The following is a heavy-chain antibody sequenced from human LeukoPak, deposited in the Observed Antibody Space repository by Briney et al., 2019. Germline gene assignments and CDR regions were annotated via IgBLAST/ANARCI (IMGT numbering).Heavy chain of an antibody. D-gene: IGHD6-19*01. CDR3: AKVPRSSGWYFDY. J-gene: IGHJ4*02. CDR2: ISGSGGST. Sequence: GGSLRLSCAASGFTFSSYAMSWVRQAPGKGLEWVSAISGSGGSTYYADSVKGRFTISRDNPKNTLYLQMNSLRAEDTAVYYCAKVPRSSGWYFDYWGQGTLVTVSS. V-gene: IGHV3-23*01. CDR1: GFTFSSYA.